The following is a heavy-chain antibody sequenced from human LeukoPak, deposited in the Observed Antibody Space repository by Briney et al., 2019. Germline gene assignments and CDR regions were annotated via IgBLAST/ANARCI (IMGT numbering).Heavy chain of an antibody. CDR1: GGTFSSYA. CDR3: ASLGVAGTIDY. CDR2: IIPIFGTA. V-gene: IGHV1-69*13. J-gene: IGHJ4*02. Sequence: SVKVSCKASGGTFSSYAISWVRQAPGQGLEWMGGIIPIFGTANYAQKFQGRVTITADESTSTAYMELSSLRSGDTAVYYCASLGVAGTIDYWGQGTLVTVSS. D-gene: IGHD6-19*01.